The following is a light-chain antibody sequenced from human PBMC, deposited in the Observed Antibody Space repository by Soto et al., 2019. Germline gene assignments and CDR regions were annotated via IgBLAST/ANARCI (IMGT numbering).Light chain of an antibody. CDR2: GAS. CDR3: QQCNDWPLT. J-gene: IGKJ4*01. Sequence: EIVMTQSPATLSVSPGERATLSCRASQSISSNLAWYQQKPGQAPRLLIYGASTRAAGIPARFSGSGSGTEFTLTINSLQSEDFAVYHCQQCNDWPLTFGGGTKVEI. V-gene: IGKV3-15*01. CDR1: QSISSN.